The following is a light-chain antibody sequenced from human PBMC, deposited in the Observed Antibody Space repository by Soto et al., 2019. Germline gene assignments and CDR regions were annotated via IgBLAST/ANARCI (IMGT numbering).Light chain of an antibody. Sequence: DIQMTQSPSSLSASVGDRVTITYRASQSISSYLNLYQQKPGKAPKLLIYAASRLQSGVPSRFSGSGSGTDFTLTISSLQPEDFATYYCQQSYSTPHTFGQGTKVDIK. V-gene: IGKV1-39*01. CDR2: AAS. CDR1: QSISSY. CDR3: QQSYSTPHT. J-gene: IGKJ1*01.